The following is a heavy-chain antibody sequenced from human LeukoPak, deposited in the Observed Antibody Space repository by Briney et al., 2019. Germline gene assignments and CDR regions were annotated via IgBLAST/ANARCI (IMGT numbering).Heavy chain of an antibody. CDR3: VKEGYSYGDDF. V-gene: IGHV3-33*05. Sequence: GRSLRLSCAASGFTFSNYAMHWVRQAPAKGLEWVAVIQYDGTNKYYADSVKGRFTISRDNFKSTVYLQVNNLRGEDTAVYYCVKEGYSYGDDFWGQGALVIVSS. CDR1: GFTFSNYA. J-gene: IGHJ4*02. D-gene: IGHD5-18*01. CDR2: IQYDGTNK.